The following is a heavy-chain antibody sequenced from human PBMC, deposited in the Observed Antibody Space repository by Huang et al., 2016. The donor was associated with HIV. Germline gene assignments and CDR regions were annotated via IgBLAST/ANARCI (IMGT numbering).Heavy chain of an antibody. V-gene: IGHV4-39*02. D-gene: IGHD3-3*01. CDR3: ARTGVAVSDDPEYFQH. Sequence: LQESGPGLVGPSETLSLTCAVSGDSINSNTFYWGWIRRPPGKALGWIGSIYYSGTTYYYPALKRRARIAVDASKNRIFLHLRSVTAADTGVYYCARTGVAVSDDPEYFQHWGQGALVTIS. J-gene: IGHJ1*01. CDR1: GDSINSNTFY. CDR2: IYYSGTT.